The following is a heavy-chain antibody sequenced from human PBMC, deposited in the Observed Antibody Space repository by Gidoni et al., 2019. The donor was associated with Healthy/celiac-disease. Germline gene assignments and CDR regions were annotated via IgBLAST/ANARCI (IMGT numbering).Heavy chain of an antibody. V-gene: IGHV3-9*01. CDR2: SSWNSGSI. D-gene: IGHD3-16*01. CDR1: GFTFDAYA. J-gene: IGHJ6*02. Sequence: EVQLVESGGGLVQPGRSLRLSCAASGFTFDAYAMHWVRQAPGKGREWVSGSSWNSGSIGYADSVKGRFTISRDNAKNSLYLQMNSLRAEDTALYYCAKGGLGYYGMDVWGQGTTVTVSS. CDR3: AKGGLGYYGMDV.